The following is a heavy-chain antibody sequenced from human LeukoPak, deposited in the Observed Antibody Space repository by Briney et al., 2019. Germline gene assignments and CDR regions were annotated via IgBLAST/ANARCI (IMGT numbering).Heavy chain of an antibody. Sequence: GSLRLSCAASGFTFSSYGMHWDRQAPGKGLEWVAVIWYDGSNKYYADSVKGRFTISRDNSKNTLYLQMNSLRAEDTAVYYCARDSGYYYYYGMDVWGQGTTVTVSS. D-gene: IGHD6-19*01. V-gene: IGHV3-33*01. CDR1: GFTFSSYG. J-gene: IGHJ6*02. CDR3: ARDSGYYYYYGMDV. CDR2: IWYDGSNK.